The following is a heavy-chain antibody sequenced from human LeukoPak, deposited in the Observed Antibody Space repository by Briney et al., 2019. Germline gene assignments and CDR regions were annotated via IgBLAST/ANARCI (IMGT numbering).Heavy chain of an antibody. Sequence: AASVTVSCKASGYTFTSYGIIWVRQATGQGLDWMGWISPYNGKTNYAQKFQVRLTMTTDTSTRTAYMELRSLRSDDTAVYYCASCHCTYGVCYGECEYFQHWGQGTLVTVSS. J-gene: IGHJ1*01. D-gene: IGHD2-8*01. CDR2: ISPYNGKT. CDR3: ASCHCTYGVCYGECEYFQH. V-gene: IGHV1-18*01. CDR1: GYTFTSYG.